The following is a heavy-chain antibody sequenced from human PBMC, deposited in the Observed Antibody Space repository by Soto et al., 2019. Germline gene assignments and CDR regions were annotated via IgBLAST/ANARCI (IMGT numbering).Heavy chain of an antibody. D-gene: IGHD3-9*01. Sequence: GGSLRLSCAASGFTFSSYAMSWVRQAPGTGLEWVSAISGSGGSTYYADSVKGRFTISRDNSKNTLYLQMNSLRAEDTAVYYCAKDGVDYDILTGYYKGAYYFDYWGQGT. CDR2: ISGSGGST. CDR1: GFTFSSYA. V-gene: IGHV3-23*01. J-gene: IGHJ4*02. CDR3: AKDGVDYDILTGYYKGAYYFDY.